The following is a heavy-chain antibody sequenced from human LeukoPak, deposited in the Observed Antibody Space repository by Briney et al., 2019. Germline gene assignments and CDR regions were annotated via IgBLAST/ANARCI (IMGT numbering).Heavy chain of an antibody. CDR3: ARDFPDFTYYYYMDV. CDR1: GGSITSYY. D-gene: IGHD2/OR15-2a*01. CDR2: IYYSGTP. Sequence: SETLSLTCTVSGGSITSYYWSWIRQPPGKGLEWIGFIYYSGTPNYNPSLKSRVTMSVDTSKNQFSLKLSSVTAADTAVYYCARDFPDFTYYYYMDVWGKGTTVTVSS. J-gene: IGHJ6*03. V-gene: IGHV4-59*12.